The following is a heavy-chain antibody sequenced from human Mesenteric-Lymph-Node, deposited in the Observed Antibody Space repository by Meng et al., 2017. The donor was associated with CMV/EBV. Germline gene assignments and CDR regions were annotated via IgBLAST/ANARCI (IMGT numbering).Heavy chain of an antibody. D-gene: IGHD2/OR15-2a*01. CDR2: IYHTGNT. J-gene: IGHJ4*02. CDR3: ARGNRGFDN. CDR1: GDSLNSGDYY. V-gene: IGHV4-30-4*01. Sequence: SCPVSGDSLNSGDYYWSWIRQPPGKGLEWIGYIYHTGNTYYNPSLENRLTMSVDTSKNQFSLRLTSVTATDTAMYYCARGNRGFDNWGLGALVTVSS.